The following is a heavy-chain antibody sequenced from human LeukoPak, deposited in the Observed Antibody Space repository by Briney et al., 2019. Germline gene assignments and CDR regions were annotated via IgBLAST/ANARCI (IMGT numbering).Heavy chain of an antibody. CDR2: ISSSGSTI. D-gene: IGHD3-22*01. V-gene: IGHV3-11*01. CDR1: GFTFSDYY. CDR3: AKDYATYYDNNKVLGGYDY. J-gene: IGHJ4*02. Sequence: PGGSLRLSCAASGFTFSDYYMSWIRQAPGKGLEWVSYISSSGSTIYYADSVKGRFTISRDNAKNSLYLQMNSLRAEDTAVYYCAKDYATYYDNNKVLGGYDYWGQGTLVPVSS.